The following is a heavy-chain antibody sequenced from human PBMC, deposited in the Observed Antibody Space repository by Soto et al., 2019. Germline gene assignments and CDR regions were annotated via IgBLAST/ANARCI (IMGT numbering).Heavy chain of an antibody. D-gene: IGHD1-26*01. CDR3: AKEGVGAEGHDAFDT. J-gene: IGHJ3*02. V-gene: IGHV3-30*18. Sequence: QVQLVESGGGVVQPGRSLRLSCAASGFTFSSYGMHWVSQAPGKGLEWVAVISYDGSNKYYADSVKGRFTISRDNSKKTLYLQMNSLRAEDTAVYYCAKEGVGAEGHDAFDTWGQGTMVTVSS. CDR2: ISYDGSNK. CDR1: GFTFSSYG.